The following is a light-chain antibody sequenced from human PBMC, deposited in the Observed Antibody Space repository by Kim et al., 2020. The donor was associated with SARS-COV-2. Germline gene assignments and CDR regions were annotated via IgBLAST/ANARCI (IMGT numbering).Light chain of an antibody. CDR2: AAS. Sequence: DIQMTQSPSSLSASVGDRVTITCRTSQNINSHLNWYQQKPGRAPKLLIYAASTLQGGIPSRFSGSGSETDFTLTISSLQPEDFATYFCQQTYSSPFTFGPGTKVDIK. CDR3: QQTYSSPFT. CDR1: QNINSH. J-gene: IGKJ3*01. V-gene: IGKV1-39*01.